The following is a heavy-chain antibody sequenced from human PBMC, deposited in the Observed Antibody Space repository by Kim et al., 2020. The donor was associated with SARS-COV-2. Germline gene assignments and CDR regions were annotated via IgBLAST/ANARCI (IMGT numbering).Heavy chain of an antibody. CDR1: GYTLTELS. CDR2: FDPEDGET. Sequence: ASVKVSCKVSGYTLTELSMHWVRQAPGKGLEWMGGFDPEDGETIYAQKFQGRVTMTEDTSTDTAYMELSSLRSEDTAVYYCATDPLFFGSQTRDYWGQGTLVTVSS. CDR3: ATDPLFFGSQTRDY. J-gene: IGHJ4*02. D-gene: IGHD1-26*01. V-gene: IGHV1-24*01.